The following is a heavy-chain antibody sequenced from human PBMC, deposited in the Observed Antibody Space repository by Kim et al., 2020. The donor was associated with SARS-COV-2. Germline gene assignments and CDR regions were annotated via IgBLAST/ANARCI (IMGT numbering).Heavy chain of an antibody. CDR2: INGDGSTT. J-gene: IGHJ5*02. D-gene: IGHD2-21*02. Sequence: GGSLRLSCAASGFTFSTYWMHWVRQAPGDGLVWVSRINGDGSTTTYADSVKGRFTISRDNARNTLYLQMESLRVEDTAVYYCAKPGGGNSNWFDPWGHGTLVTISS. CDR1: GFTFSTYW. CDR3: AKPGGGNSNWFDP. V-gene: IGHV3-74*01.